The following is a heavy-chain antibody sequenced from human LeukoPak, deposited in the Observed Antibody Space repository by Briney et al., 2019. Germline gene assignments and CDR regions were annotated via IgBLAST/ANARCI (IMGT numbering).Heavy chain of an antibody. V-gene: IGHV3-64*01. CDR1: GFTFSSCA. CDR2: ISSNGGST. Sequence: PGGSLRLSCAASGFTFSSCAMHWVRQAPGKGLEYVSAISSNGGSTYYANSVKGRFTISRDNSKNTLYLQMGSLRAEDMAVYYCARDRAAVAGNNWFDPWGQGTLVTVSS. CDR3: ARDRAAVAGNNWFDP. J-gene: IGHJ5*02. D-gene: IGHD6-19*01.